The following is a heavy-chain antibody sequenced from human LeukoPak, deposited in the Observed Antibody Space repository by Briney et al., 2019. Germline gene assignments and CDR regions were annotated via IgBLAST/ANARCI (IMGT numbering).Heavy chain of an antibody. D-gene: IGHD3-10*01. Sequence: GGSLRLSCAASGFTFSSYIMNWVRQAPGKGLEWVSTISSSNNYLYYADSVKGRFTISRDNAKNSLYLQMNSLRAEDTAVYYCAKELAYGSGSYFDYWGQGTLVTVSS. CDR2: ISSSNNYL. CDR1: GFTFSSYI. V-gene: IGHV3-21*06. CDR3: AKELAYGSGSYFDY. J-gene: IGHJ4*02.